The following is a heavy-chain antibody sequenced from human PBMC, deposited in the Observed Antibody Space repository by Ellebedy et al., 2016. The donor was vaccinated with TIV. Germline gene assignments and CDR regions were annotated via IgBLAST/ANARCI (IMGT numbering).Heavy chain of an antibody. Sequence: MPSEILSLTCTVPGSPISSYYWSWILQPPGKGLEWIGYIYYNENTNYNPSLKSRVTISVDTSKNQFSLNLNSVTAADTAVYFCASTPFSAGSGYHPHDYWGQGILVTVSS. J-gene: IGHJ4*02. V-gene: IGHV4-59*08. CDR3: ASTPFSAGSGYHPHDY. D-gene: IGHD5-12*01. CDR2: IYYNENT. CDR1: GSPISSYY.